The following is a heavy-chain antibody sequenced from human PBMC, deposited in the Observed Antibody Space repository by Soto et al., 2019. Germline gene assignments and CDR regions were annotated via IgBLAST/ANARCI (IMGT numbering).Heavy chain of an antibody. J-gene: IGHJ4*02. V-gene: IGHV4-34*01. CDR3: ARARSRYSSGWYSGYFDY. Sequence: PSETLSLTCAVYGGSFSGYYWSWIRQPPGKGLEWIGEINHSGSTNYNPSLKSRVTISVDTSKNQFSLKLSSVTAADTAVYYCARARSRYSSGWYSGYFDYWGQGTLVTVSS. CDR2: INHSGST. D-gene: IGHD6-19*01. CDR1: GGSFSGYY.